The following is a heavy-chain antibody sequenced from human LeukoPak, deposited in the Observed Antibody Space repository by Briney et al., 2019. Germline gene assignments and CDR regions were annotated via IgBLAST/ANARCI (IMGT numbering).Heavy chain of an antibody. CDR2: IKQEGSEK. CDR3: ARDRQIAY. V-gene: IGHV3-7*01. J-gene: IGHJ4*02. Sequence: GGPLRLSCAASGFTLSNYWLAWVRQARGEGGEGVANIKQEGSEKNNVDSVKGRFTISRDNAKKSLYRQMNSLRAEDTSVYYCARDRQIAYWGQGTLVTVFS. CDR1: GFTLSNYW.